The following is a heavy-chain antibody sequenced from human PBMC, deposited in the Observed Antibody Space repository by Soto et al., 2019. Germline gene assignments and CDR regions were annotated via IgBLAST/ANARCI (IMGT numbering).Heavy chain of an antibody. CDR2: IYYTGNT. Sequence: PSETLSLTCSVSGGSVSSANYYWSWIRQPPGKGLEWIGYIYYTGNTNYNPSLRSRLTISVDKSKNQFSLKLSSLTAADTAVYYCAREPVSGERYFDSRGQGTQVTVSS. J-gene: IGHJ4*02. CDR3: AREPVSGERYFDS. CDR1: GGSVSSANYY. D-gene: IGHD6-19*01. V-gene: IGHV4-61*01.